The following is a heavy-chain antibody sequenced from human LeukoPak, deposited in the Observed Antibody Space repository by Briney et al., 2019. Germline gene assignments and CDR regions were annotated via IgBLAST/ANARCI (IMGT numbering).Heavy chain of an antibody. V-gene: IGHV1-2*02. CDR2: ISPNSDDT. Sequence: GASVKISCKSSGYTFTGYYLHWVRQAPGQGLEWMGWISPNSDDTNYAQKFGGRVNMTRDTSISTAYMELSRLRSDDTAIYYCARGGFDYWGQGTLVTVAS. CDR1: GYTFTGYY. CDR3: ARGGFDY. J-gene: IGHJ4*02.